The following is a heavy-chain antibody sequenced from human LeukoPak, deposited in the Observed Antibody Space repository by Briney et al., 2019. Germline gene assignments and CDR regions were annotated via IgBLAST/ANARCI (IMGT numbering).Heavy chain of an antibody. D-gene: IGHD3-10*01. CDR1: GYTFINYG. V-gene: IGHV1-18*01. CDR3: ARDLDQYNGRFGGFGHDF. Sequence: GASVTVSCTASGYTFINYGINWVRQAPGQGLEWMGWISAYNGNTNYAQSLQGRVTMTTDTSTSTVYMEMRSLTSDDTAVYYCARDLDQYNGRFGGFGHDFWGQGTLVTVSP. J-gene: IGHJ4*02. CDR2: ISAYNGNT.